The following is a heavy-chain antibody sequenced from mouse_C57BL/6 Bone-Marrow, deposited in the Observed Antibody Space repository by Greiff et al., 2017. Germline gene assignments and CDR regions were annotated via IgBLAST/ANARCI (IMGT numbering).Heavy chain of an antibody. CDR2: IWGGGST. CDR1: GFSLTSYG. V-gene: IGHV2-9*01. D-gene: IGHD1-1*01. CDR3: AKHGTTVVDTDYAMDY. Sequence: QVQLQQSGPGLVAPSQSLSITCTVSGFSLTSYGVDWVRQPPGKGLEWLGVIWGGGSTNYNSALMSRLSISKDNSKSQVFLKMNSLQTDDTDMYYCAKHGTTVVDTDYAMDYWGRGTAVTVSS. J-gene: IGHJ4*01.